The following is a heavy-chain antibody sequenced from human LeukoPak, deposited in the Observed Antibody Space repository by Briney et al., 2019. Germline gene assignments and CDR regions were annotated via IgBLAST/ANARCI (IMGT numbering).Heavy chain of an antibody. CDR3: AELGITMIGGV. D-gene: IGHD3-10*02. J-gene: IGHJ6*04. CDR2: ISSSGSTI. V-gene: IGHV3-48*03. Sequence: PGGSLRLSCAASGFTFSSYEMNWVRQAPGKGLEWVSYISSSGSTIYYADSVKGRFTISRDNAKNSLYLQMSSLRAEDTAVYCAELGITMIGGVWGKGTTVTISS. CDR1: GFTFSSYE.